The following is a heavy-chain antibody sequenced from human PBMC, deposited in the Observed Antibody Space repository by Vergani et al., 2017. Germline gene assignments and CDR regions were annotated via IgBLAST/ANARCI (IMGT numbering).Heavy chain of an antibody. V-gene: IGHV3-23*01. CDR2: ISGST. D-gene: IGHD3-10*01. CDR1: GFTFSSYA. J-gene: IGHJ5*02. Sequence: EVQLLESGGGLVQPGGSLRLSCAASGFTFSSYAMSWVRQAPGKGLEWVSAISGSTDYADSVNGRFTISRDNSKNTLYLQMNSLRAEDTAVYYCARDSGAWGQGTLVTVSS. CDR3: ARDSGA.